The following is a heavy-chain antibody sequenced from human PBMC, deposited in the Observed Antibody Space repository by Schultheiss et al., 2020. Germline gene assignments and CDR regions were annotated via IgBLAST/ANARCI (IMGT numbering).Heavy chain of an antibody. D-gene: IGHD3-10*01. J-gene: IGHJ4*02. V-gene: IGHV3-30*03. Sequence: GGSLRLSCAASGFIFSSYGMHWVRQAPGKGLEWVAVMSYDGSDKYYADSVKGRFTISRDNSKNTLYLQMNSLRAEDTAMYYCARGGFTMVRGFVDYWGQGTLVTVSS. CDR3: ARGGFTMVRGFVDY. CDR1: GFIFSSYG. CDR2: MSYDGSDK.